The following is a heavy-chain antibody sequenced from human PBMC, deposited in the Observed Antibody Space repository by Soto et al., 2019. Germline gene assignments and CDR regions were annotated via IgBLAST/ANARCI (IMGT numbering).Heavy chain of an antibody. CDR3: VTNRIAAAGIYFDY. D-gene: IGHD6-13*01. J-gene: IGHJ4*02. CDR1: VGTLSRYA. CDR2: IIPIFGTS. Sequence: SVKVSCKASVGTLSRYAISLVRQAPGQGLEWMGGIIPIFGTSNYSQKFHGRVTITADESTSTAYMELSSLRSEYTAVYYCVTNRIAAAGIYFDYWGQGTLVTASS. V-gene: IGHV1-69*13.